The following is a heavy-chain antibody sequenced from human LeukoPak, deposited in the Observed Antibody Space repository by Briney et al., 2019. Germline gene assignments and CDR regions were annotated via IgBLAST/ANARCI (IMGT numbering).Heavy chain of an antibody. D-gene: IGHD5/OR15-5a*01. Sequence: SVTLSCTASGYIFTSYYIHWVRQAPGQALEWLGWIKSNSRVTNYAQKFQGRVTMTSDMSISTAYMELRRLKSDDTALFYWARDPGSNFFDYWGQG. CDR2: IKSNSRVT. CDR3: ARDPGSNFFDY. CDR1: GYIFTSYY. V-gene: IGHV1-2*02. J-gene: IGHJ4*02.